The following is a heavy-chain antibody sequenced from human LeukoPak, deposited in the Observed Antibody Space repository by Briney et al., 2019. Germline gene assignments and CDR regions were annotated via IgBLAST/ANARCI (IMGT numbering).Heavy chain of an antibody. CDR3: AREFPTSIEYSSSVHYYYYMDV. V-gene: IGHV3-7*01. CDR1: GFTFSSYW. CDR2: INQDGSEK. D-gene: IGHD6-6*01. J-gene: IGHJ6*03. Sequence: PGGSLSLSCAASGFTFSSYWMSWVRQPPGKGLEWVANINQDGSEKYNVASVNGRFATSRDNTNKLLHLQRNSMRAENTVVYYCAREFPTSIEYSSSVHYYYYMDVWGKGSTVTVSS.